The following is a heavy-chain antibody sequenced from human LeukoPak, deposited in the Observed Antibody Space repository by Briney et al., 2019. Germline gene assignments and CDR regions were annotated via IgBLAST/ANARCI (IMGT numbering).Heavy chain of an antibody. CDR2: TYYRSKWYN. Sequence: TSQTLSLTCDISGDSVSGNIVAWNWIRQSPSRGLEWLGRTYYRSKWYNDYAVSVKSRITINPDTSKNQFSLQLNSVTPEDTAVYYCARGYGDFHWYFDLWDRGTLVTVSS. D-gene: IGHD4-17*01. CDR3: ARGYGDFHWYFDL. V-gene: IGHV6-1*01. J-gene: IGHJ2*01. CDR1: GDSVSGNIVA.